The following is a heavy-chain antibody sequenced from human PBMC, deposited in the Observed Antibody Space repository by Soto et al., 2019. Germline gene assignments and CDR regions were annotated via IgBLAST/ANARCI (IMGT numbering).Heavy chain of an antibody. J-gene: IGHJ4*02. D-gene: IGHD2-2*01. CDR1: GFTFSSHG. CDR2: IWSDGSNE. CDR3: ATDYSSTGYGLVH. Sequence: QAQLVESGGGVVQPGRSLRLSCAASGFTFSSHGMHWVRQAPGKGLEWVAVIWSDGSNEYDADSVKGRFTISRDNSKNTLYMQMSSLKVEDTAVYYCATDYSSTGYGLVHWGQGALVTVSS. V-gene: IGHV3-33*01.